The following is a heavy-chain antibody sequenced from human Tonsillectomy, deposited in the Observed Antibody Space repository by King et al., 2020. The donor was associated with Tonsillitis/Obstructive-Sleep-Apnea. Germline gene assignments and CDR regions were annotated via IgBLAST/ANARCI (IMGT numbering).Heavy chain of an antibody. CDR3: ARGYSGYASLDI. D-gene: IGHD5-12*01. Sequence: QLVQSGAEVKRPGASVRVSCMSSGFSFTSYYMHWVRQAPGQGLEWMGIINPSGGGTSYTQRFQGRVTMTRDTSTSTVYMELSSQRSEDTAVYYCARGYSGYASLDIWGQGTLVTVSS. J-gene: IGHJ4*02. V-gene: IGHV1-46*01. CDR1: GFSFTSYY. CDR2: INPSGGGT.